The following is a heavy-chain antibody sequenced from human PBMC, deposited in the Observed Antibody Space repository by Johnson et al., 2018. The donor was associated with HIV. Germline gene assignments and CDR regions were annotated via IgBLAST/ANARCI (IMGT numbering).Heavy chain of an antibody. V-gene: IGHV3-7*05. CDR2: IKQDSTE. D-gene: IGHD4-17*01. CDR1: GFTFSSYW. Sequence: EQLVESGGGLVQPGGSLRLSCAASGFTFSSYWMSWVRQAPGKGLEWVANIKQDSTEYADSVKGRFTVSRDNARNSLYLQINGLRAEDTAFYYCARVTSSVTTARYGAFDIWGQGTMVTVSS. CDR3: ARVTSSVTTARYGAFDI. J-gene: IGHJ3*02.